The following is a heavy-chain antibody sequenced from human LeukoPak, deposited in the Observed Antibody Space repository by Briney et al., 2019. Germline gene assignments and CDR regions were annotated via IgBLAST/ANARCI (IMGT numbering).Heavy chain of an antibody. J-gene: IGHJ4*02. D-gene: IGHD6-13*01. V-gene: IGHV2-5*01. CDR1: GFSLSTNGVG. CDR2: INSNDDN. Sequence: SGPTLVKPTQTLTLTCTFSGFSLSTNGVGVGWIRQPPGKALECLALINSNDDNRYSPSLKSRLTISRDTCKNQVVLTMANMDPADTATYYCAHRPSGMAAVSFESWGQGNLVTVSS. CDR3: AHRPSGMAAVSFES.